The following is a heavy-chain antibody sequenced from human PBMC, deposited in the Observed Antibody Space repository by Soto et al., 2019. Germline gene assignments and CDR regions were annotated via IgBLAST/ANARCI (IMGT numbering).Heavy chain of an antibody. D-gene: IGHD6-13*01. CDR2: ISGSGGST. CDR1: GFTFSSYA. CDR3: AKDREVGIAAAGTLGY. Sequence: PGGSLRLSCAACGFTFSSYAMSWVRQAPGKGLEWVSAISGSGGSTYYADSVKGRFTISRDNSKNTLYLQMNSLRAEDTAVYYCAKDREVGIAAAGTLGYWGQGTLVTVSS. J-gene: IGHJ4*02. V-gene: IGHV3-23*01.